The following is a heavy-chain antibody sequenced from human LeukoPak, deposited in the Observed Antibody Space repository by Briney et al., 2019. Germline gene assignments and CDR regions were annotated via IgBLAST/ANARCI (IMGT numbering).Heavy chain of an antibody. D-gene: IGHD3-9*01. CDR1: GGTFSSYA. CDR3: ARGFAYDTAVDY. Sequence: GASVKVSCKASGGTFSSYAIGWVRQAPGQGLEWMGRIIPILGIANYAQKFQGRVTITADKSTSTAYMELSSLRSEDTAVYYCARGFAYDTAVDYWGQGTLVTVSS. J-gene: IGHJ4*02. V-gene: IGHV1-69*04. CDR2: IIPILGIA.